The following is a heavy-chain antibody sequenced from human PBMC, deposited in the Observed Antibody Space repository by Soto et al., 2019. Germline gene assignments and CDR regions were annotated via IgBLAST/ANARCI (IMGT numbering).Heavy chain of an antibody. CDR1: GSTFTSYG. CDR3: AGGVVGATDLDY. V-gene: IGHV1-18*01. CDR2: ISAYNGDK. J-gene: IGHJ4*02. D-gene: IGHD1-26*01. Sequence: HVQLVQSGAEVKKPEASVKVSCTASGSTFTSYGFSWVRQAPGQGLEWMGWISAYNGDKQYAQKFQGRVTMTTDTSTTTAYMELRSLRSDDTAVYYCAGGVVGATDLDYWGQGTLVTVSS.